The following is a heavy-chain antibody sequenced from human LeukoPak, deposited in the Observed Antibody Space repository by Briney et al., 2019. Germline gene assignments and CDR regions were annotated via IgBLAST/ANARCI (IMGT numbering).Heavy chain of an antibody. V-gene: IGHV1-18*01. CDR1: GYTFTSYG. J-gene: IGHJ6*03. D-gene: IGHD3-3*01. Sequence: ASVKVSCKASGYTFTSYGISWVRQAPGQGLEWMGWISAYNGNTNYAQKLQGRVTMTTDTSTSTAYMELRSLRSDDTAVYYCARDVTIFGVVDYYYYYMDVWAKGPRSPSP. CDR2: ISAYNGNT. CDR3: ARDVTIFGVVDYYYYYMDV.